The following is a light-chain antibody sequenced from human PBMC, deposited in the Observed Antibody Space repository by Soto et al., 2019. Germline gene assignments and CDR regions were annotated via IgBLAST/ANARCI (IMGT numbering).Light chain of an antibody. CDR2: GAS. J-gene: IGKJ2*01. V-gene: IGKV1-39*01. CDR3: QQSHSTPYT. CDR1: QSMSTY. Sequence: DIQMTQSPSSLSASVGDRVTITCRASQSMSTYLNWYQQKPGKAPNLLIYGASSLQSGVPSRFSGSGYGTDFTLTISCLQPEDFASYYCQQSHSTPYTCGQGTKLEIK.